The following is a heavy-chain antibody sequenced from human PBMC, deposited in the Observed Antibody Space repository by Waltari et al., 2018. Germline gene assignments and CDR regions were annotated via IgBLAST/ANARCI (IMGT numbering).Heavy chain of an antibody. J-gene: IGHJ3*02. CDR1: GYTFITYD. D-gene: IGHD5-12*01. CDR3: ARWQKETDAFDI. Sequence: QVQLVQSGAEVKNPGASAQVSCKASGYTFITYDMTWVRQAAGQGLEWMGWMNPNSGDTGYAQKFQGRVSMTRDTSVSTAYMELSSLRPEDTAVYYCARWQKETDAFDIWGQGTVVTVSP. CDR2: MNPNSGDT. V-gene: IGHV1-8*02.